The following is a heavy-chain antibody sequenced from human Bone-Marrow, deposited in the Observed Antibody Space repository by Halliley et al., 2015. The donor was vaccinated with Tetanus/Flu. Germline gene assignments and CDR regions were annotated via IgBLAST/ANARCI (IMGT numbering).Heavy chain of an antibody. D-gene: IGHD3-16*01. CDR2: ITSSGNNV. V-gene: IGHV3-48*03. Sequence: WISGITSSGNNVYYADAVKGRFTISRDNAKESMELQMNDLGVEDTATYFCVRRWLRGAWGGLDVWGHGTTVIVSS. CDR3: VRRWLRGAWGGLDV. J-gene: IGHJ6*02.